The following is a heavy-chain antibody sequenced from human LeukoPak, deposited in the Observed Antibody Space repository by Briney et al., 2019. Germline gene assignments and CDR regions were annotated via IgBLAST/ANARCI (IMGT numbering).Heavy chain of an antibody. CDR3: ARETMIVVAYDAFDI. D-gene: IGHD3-22*01. J-gene: IGHJ3*02. CDR2: ISSSGSTI. Sequence: GGSLRLSCAASGFTFSSYEMNWVRQAPGKGLEWVSYISSSGSTIYYADSVKGRFTISRDNAENSLYLQMNSLRAEDTAVYYCARETMIVVAYDAFDIWGQGTMVTVSS. CDR1: GFTFSSYE. V-gene: IGHV3-48*03.